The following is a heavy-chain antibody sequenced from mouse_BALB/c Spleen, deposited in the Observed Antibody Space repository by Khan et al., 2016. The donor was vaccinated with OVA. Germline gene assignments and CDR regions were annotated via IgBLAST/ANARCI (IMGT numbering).Heavy chain of an antibody. CDR1: GFSLTICG. V-gene: IGHV2-6-1*01. CDR3: ARQPYYHYNIMDY. D-gene: IGHD2-10*01. Sequence: QVQLKQSGPGLAAPSQSLSITCTISGFSLTICGVHWVRQPPGKGLEWLAVIWSDGSTSYNSALKSRLTITKDNSQSQVFLKMNSLQTDDTAIYFCARQPYYHYNIMDYWGQGTSVTVSS. J-gene: IGHJ4*01. CDR2: IWSDGST.